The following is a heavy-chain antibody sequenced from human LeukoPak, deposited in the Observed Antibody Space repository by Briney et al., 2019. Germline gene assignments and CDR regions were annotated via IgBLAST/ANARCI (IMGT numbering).Heavy chain of an antibody. J-gene: IGHJ6*03. CDR2: INPNSGGT. D-gene: IGHD5-18*01. V-gene: IGHV1-2*02. CDR1: GYTSTGYY. Sequence: GASVKVSCKASGYTSTGYYMHWVRQAPGQGLEWMGWINPNSGGTNYAQKFQGRVTMTRDTSISTAYMELSRLRSDDTAVYYCARVEEDTANLYYYYYMDVWGKGTTVTVSS. CDR3: ARVEEDTANLYYYYYMDV.